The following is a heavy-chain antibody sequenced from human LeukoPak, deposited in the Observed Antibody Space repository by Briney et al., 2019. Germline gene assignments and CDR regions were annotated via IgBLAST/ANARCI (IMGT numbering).Heavy chain of an antibody. J-gene: IGHJ5*02. CDR3: AKGRVVAGSKSLTYHWLDP. Sequence: ASVRVSCKTSGYSFTAYYIHWVRQAPGQGLQWMGWINPNSGDTNYAQKFQGRVTMTRDTSISTAYMGLSRLRSDDTAVYYCAKGRVVAGSKSLTYHWLDPWGQGTLVTVSS. CDR2: INPNSGDT. CDR1: GYSFTAYY. V-gene: IGHV1-2*02. D-gene: IGHD6-19*01.